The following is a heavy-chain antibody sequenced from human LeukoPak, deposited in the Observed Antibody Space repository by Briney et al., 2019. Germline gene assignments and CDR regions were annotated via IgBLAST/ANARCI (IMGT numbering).Heavy chain of an antibody. J-gene: IGHJ4*02. D-gene: IGHD2-2*01. CDR1: GFTFSSYG. Sequence: GRSLRLSCAASGFTFSSYGMHWVRQAPGKGLEWVAVIWYDGSNKYYADSVKGRFTISRDNSKNTLYLQMNSLRAEDTAVYYCARLVGYQLPFDYWGQGTLATVSS. CDR3: ARLVGYQLPFDY. V-gene: IGHV3-33*01. CDR2: IWYDGSNK.